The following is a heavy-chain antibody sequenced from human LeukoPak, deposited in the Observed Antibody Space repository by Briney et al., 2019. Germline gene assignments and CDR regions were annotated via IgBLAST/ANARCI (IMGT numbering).Heavy chain of an antibody. Sequence: SETLSLTCTVSGGSFGSYYLSWIRQSPGKGLEWIGFMFYTGSTNYNPSAMSRVSISRDASKNQFSLKLNSLTAADTALYFCARGDDADGYLSTWGQGILVIVSS. CDR1: GGSFGSYY. J-gene: IGHJ5*02. CDR2: MFYTGST. V-gene: IGHV4-59*01. D-gene: IGHD5-24*01. CDR3: ARGDDADGYLST.